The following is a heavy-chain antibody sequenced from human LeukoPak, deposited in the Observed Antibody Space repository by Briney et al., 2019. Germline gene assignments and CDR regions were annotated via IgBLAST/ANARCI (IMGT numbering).Heavy chain of an antibody. CDR3: ARIPRLTTYPYYFDY. D-gene: IGHD3-22*01. CDR2: ISWNSGII. CDR1: GFTFDDYA. V-gene: IGHV3-9*01. J-gene: IGHJ4*02. Sequence: GGSLRPSCAASGFTFDDYAFHWVRQAPGKGLEWVSGISWNSGIIGYADSVKGRFTISRDNAKNTLYLQMNSLRAEDTAVYYCARIPRLTTYPYYFDYWGQGTLVTVSS.